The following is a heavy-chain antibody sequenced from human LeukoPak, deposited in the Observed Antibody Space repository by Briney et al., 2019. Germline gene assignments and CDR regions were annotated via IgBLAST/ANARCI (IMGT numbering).Heavy chain of an antibody. CDR1: GFTFSSYA. Sequence: GRSLRLSCAASGFTFSSYAMHWVRQAPGKGLEWVAVVSSDGSNKYYADSVKGRFTISRDNSKNTLYLRMNSLRVEDTAVYYCARVATGWLSFDYWGQGTLVTVSS. CDR3: ARVATGWLSFDY. V-gene: IGHV3-30-3*01. CDR2: VSSDGSNK. D-gene: IGHD1-14*01. J-gene: IGHJ4*02.